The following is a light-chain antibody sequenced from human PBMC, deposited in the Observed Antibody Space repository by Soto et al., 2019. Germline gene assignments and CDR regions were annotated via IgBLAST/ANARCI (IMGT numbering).Light chain of an antibody. CDR1: SSDVGSYNR. Sequence: QSVLTQPRSVSGSPGQSVTISCTGTSSDVGSYNRVSWYQQPPGTAPKLMIFEVSNRPSGVPDRFSGSKSGNTASLTISGLQAEDEADYYCCSYAGSYTWVFGGGTKVTVL. CDR2: EVS. V-gene: IGLV2-18*02. J-gene: IGLJ3*02. CDR3: CSYAGSYTWV.